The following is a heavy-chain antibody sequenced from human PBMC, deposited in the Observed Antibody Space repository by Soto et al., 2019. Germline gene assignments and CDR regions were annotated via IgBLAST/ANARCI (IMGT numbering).Heavy chain of an antibody. CDR2: IYSGGST. CDR1: GFTVSSNY. D-gene: IGHD2-2*01. Sequence: GGSLRLSCAASGFTVSSNYVSWVRQAPGRGLEWVSVIYSGGSTYYADSVKGRFTISRDNSKNTLYLQMNSLRAEDTAVYYCARVEAEEVVPAAVYYYYYMDVWGKGTTVTVSS. CDR3: ARVEAEEVVPAAVYYYYYMDV. V-gene: IGHV3-66*01. J-gene: IGHJ6*03.